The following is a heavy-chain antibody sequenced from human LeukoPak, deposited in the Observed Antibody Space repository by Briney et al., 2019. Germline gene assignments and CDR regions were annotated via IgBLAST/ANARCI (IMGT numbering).Heavy chain of an antibody. CDR3: VKGSSGYYYDY. CDR1: GFTFSSYA. CDR2: ISGSGGST. D-gene: IGHD3-22*01. J-gene: IGHJ4*02. V-gene: IGHV3-23*01. Sequence: QPGGSLRLSCAASGFTFSSYAMSWVRQAPGKGLEWVSAISGSGGSTYYADSVKGRFTISRDNSKNTLYLQMNSLRDEDSAVYYCVKGSSGYYYDYWGQGTLVTVSS.